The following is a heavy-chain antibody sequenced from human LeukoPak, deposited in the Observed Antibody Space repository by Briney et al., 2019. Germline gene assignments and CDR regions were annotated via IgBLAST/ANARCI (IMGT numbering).Heavy chain of an antibody. CDR3: ARTYGDNPIWFDP. V-gene: IGHV3-23*01. Sequence: GGSLRLSCAASGFTFTSYAMSWVRQAPGKGLEWVSVISGSGGSAYYADSVKGRFTISRDNSKNTLYLQMNSLGADDTAVYYCARTYGDNPIWFDPWGQGTLVTVSS. D-gene: IGHD4/OR15-4a*01. J-gene: IGHJ5*02. CDR1: GFTFTSYA. CDR2: ISGSGGSA.